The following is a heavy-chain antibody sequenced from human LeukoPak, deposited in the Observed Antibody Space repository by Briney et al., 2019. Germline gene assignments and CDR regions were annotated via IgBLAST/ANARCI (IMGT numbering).Heavy chain of an antibody. Sequence: ASVKVSCKASGYIFTSYDINWVRQATGQGLEWMGWMNPNSGNTGYAQKFQGRVTMTRNTSISTAYMELSSLRSEDTAVYYCARVKGSSDAFDIWGQGTMVTVSS. V-gene: IGHV1-8*01. CDR3: ARVKGSSDAFDI. CDR1: GYIFTSYD. CDR2: MNPNSGNT. D-gene: IGHD3-10*01. J-gene: IGHJ3*02.